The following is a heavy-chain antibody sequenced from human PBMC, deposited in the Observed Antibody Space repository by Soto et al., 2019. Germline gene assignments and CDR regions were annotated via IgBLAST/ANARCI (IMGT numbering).Heavy chain of an antibody. V-gene: IGHV4-34*01. CDR1: GGSFSGYY. D-gene: IGHD6-6*01. J-gene: IGHJ6*01. CDR3: ASIAARGVGYYYYGMDV. Sequence: TSETLSLTCAVYGGSFSGYYWSWIRQPPGKGLEWIGEINHSGSTNYNPSLKSRVTISVDTSKNQFSLKLSSVTAADTAVYYCASIAARGVGYYYYGMDVWGQATTVTVSS. CDR2: INHSGST.